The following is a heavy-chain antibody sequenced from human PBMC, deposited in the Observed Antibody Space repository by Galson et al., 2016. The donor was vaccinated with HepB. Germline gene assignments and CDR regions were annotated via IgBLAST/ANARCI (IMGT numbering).Heavy chain of an antibody. Sequence: SLRLSCAASDFSFRSYAMAWVRQAPGKGLEWVSTITGGAGTTFYADSVKGRFSISRANSKNTLHLQITGLRAEDTAVYYCARAAGGVMGSYYFDYWGQGTLVSVSS. CDR1: DFSFRSYA. CDR3: ARAAGGVMGSYYFDY. J-gene: IGHJ4*02. V-gene: IGHV3-23*01. D-gene: IGHD3-16*01. CDR2: ITGGAGTT.